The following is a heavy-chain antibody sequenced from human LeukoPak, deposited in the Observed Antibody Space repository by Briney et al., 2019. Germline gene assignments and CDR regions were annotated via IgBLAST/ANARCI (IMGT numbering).Heavy chain of an antibody. V-gene: IGHV1-2*02. J-gene: IGHJ4*02. D-gene: IGHD3-22*01. CDR3: ARAAYYYDSSGPWYFDY. CDR1: GYTFTGYY. Sequence: ASVKVSCKASGYTFTGYYMHWVRQAPGQGLEWMGWINPNSGGTNYAQKFQGRVTMTRDTSISTAYMELSRLRSDDMAVYYCARAAYYYDSSGPWYFDYWGQGTLVAVSS. CDR2: INPNSGGT.